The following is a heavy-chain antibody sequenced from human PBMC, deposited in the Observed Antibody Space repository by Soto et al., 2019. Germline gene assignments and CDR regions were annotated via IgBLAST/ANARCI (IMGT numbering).Heavy chain of an antibody. J-gene: IGHJ6*02. CDR2: IYPGDSDT. D-gene: IGHD5-18*01. Sequence: GESLKISCKGSGYSFTSYWIGWVRQMPGKGPEWMGIIYPGDSDTRYSPSFQGQVTISADKSISTAYLQWSSLKASDTAMYYCARHNVDTAMGYLYYYYYGMDVWGQGTTVTVSS. CDR1: GYSFTSYW. V-gene: IGHV5-51*01. CDR3: ARHNVDTAMGYLYYYYYGMDV.